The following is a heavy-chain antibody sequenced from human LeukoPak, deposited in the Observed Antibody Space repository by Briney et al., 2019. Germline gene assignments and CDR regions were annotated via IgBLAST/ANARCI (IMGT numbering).Heavy chain of an antibody. Sequence: SVKVSCKASGGTFSSYAISWVRQAPGQGLEWMGAIIPIFGTANYAQKFQGRVTITADESTSTAYMELSSLRSEDTAVYYCARLVRGRLGYYYMDIWGKGTTVTVSS. CDR3: ARLVRGRLGYYYMDI. CDR1: GGTFSSYA. J-gene: IGHJ6*03. V-gene: IGHV1-69*13. CDR2: IIPIFGTA. D-gene: IGHD3-10*02.